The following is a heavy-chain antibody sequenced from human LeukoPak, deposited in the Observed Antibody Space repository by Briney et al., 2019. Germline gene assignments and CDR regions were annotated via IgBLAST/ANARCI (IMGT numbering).Heavy chain of an antibody. Sequence: GGSLRLSCAVSGFTFSSYAMSWVRQAPGKGLECVSVISGSGGTTDYADSVKGRFTISRDNSKNTLYLQINSLRAEDTAVYYCAKDFDNDNYYYHYGMDVWGQGTTVTVSS. CDR2: ISGSGGTT. CDR3: AKDFDNDNYYYHYGMDV. CDR1: GFTFSSYA. D-gene: IGHD3-9*01. J-gene: IGHJ6*02. V-gene: IGHV3-23*01.